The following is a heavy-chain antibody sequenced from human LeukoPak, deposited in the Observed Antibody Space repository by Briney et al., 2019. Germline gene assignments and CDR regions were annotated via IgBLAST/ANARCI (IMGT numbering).Heavy chain of an antibody. CDR3: ARDLGIVGATQPRGIDY. J-gene: IGHJ4*02. CDR2: INPSGGST. CDR1: GYTFTSYY. D-gene: IGHD1-26*01. Sequence: ASVKVSCKASGYTFTSYYMHWVRQAPGQGLEWMGIINPSGGSTSYAQKFQGRVTMTRDTSTSTVYMELSSLRSEDMAVYYCARDLGIVGATQPRGIDYWGQGTLVTVSS. V-gene: IGHV1-46*01.